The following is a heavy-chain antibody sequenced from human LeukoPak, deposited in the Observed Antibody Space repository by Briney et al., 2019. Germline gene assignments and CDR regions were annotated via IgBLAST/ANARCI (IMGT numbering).Heavy chain of an antibody. CDR2: ITNRGDGT. V-gene: IGHV3-23*01. CDR3: AKDPGSATYYYDSSGYYSAFDI. J-gene: IGHJ3*02. CDR1: GFTFSNFD. D-gene: IGHD3-22*01. Sequence: GGSLRLSCTASGFTFSNFDMGWVRQAPGKGLEWVSAITNRGDGTYYADSVKGRFTISRDNSKNTLYLQMNSLRAEDTAVYYCAKDPGSATYYYDSSGYYSAFDIWGQGTMVTVSS.